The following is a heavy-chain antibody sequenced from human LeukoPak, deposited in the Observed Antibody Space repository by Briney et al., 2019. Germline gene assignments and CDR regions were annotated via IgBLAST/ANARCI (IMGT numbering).Heavy chain of an antibody. CDR3: ARALEGWYFDL. J-gene: IGHJ2*01. CDR1: GFTFSSYS. Sequence: GGSLRLSCAASGFTFSSYSMNWVRQAPGKGLEWDSSISSSSSYIYYADSVKGRFTISRDNAKNSLYLQMNSLRAEDTAVYYCARALEGWYFDLWGRGTLVTVSS. CDR2: ISSSSSYI. V-gene: IGHV3-21*01. D-gene: IGHD6-6*01.